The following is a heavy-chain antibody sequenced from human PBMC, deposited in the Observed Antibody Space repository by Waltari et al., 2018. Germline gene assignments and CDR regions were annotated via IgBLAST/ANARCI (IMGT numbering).Heavy chain of an antibody. D-gene: IGHD2-2*01. CDR3: ATGRAYCSSTSCYEGFDP. V-gene: IGHV1-24*01. CDR2: FDPEDGDT. Sequence: QVQLVQSGAEVKKPGASVKVSCKVSGYTLTELSMHWVRQAPGKGLEWMGGFDPEDGDTIYAQKFQGRVTMTEDTSTDTAYMELSSLRSEDTAVYYCATGRAYCSSTSCYEGFDPWGQGTLVTVSS. J-gene: IGHJ5*02. CDR1: GYTLTELS.